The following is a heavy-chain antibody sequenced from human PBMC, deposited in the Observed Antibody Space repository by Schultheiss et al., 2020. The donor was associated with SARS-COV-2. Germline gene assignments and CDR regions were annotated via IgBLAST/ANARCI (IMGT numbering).Heavy chain of an antibody. CDR1: GGSFSGYY. CDR3: AREGDGYILPASYYFDY. Sequence: SETLSLTCAVYGGSFSGYYWSWIRQPPGKGLEWIGEINHSGSTNYNPSLKSRVTISVDTSKNQFSLKLSSVTAADTAVYYCAREGDGYILPASYYFDYWGQGTLVTVSS. CDR2: INHSGST. J-gene: IGHJ4*02. D-gene: IGHD5-24*01. V-gene: IGHV4-34*01.